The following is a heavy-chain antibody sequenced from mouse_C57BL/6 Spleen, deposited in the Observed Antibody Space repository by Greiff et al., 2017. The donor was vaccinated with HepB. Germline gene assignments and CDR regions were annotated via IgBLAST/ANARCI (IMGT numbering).Heavy chain of an antibody. J-gene: IGHJ1*03. D-gene: IGHD1-1*01. Sequence: QVQLQQSGAELMKPGASVKLSCKATGYTFTGYWIEWVKQRPGHGLEWIGEILPGSGSTNYNEKFKGKAPFTADTSSNTAYMQLSSLTTEDSAIYYCARRGKVYYGSSYPWYFDVWGTGTTVTVSS. CDR3: ARRGKVYYGSSYPWYFDV. V-gene: IGHV1-9*01. CDR2: ILPGSGST. CDR1: GYTFTGYW.